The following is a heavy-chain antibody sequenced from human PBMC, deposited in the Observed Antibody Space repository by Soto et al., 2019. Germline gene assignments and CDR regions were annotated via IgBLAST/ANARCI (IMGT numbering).Heavy chain of an antibody. D-gene: IGHD7-27*01. CDR3: PKQDWDWGEYYFDY. J-gene: IGHJ4*02. Sequence: EVQLLESGGGLVQPGGSLRLSCAASGFTFSNYAMTWVRQAPGKGLEWVSTISGSGDNTYYADSVKGRFTISRDNSKNTLFLQMNSLIAEDTAIYYCPKQDWDWGEYYFDYLGQGTLITFSS. V-gene: IGHV3-23*01. CDR1: GFTFSNYA. CDR2: ISGSGDNT.